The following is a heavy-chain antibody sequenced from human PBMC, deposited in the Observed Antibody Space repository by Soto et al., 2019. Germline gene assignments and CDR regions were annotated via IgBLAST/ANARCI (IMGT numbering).Heavy chain of an antibody. J-gene: IGHJ5*02. CDR3: AREVSIPNLNWFDP. D-gene: IGHD2-2*01. Sequence: SETLSLTCAVYGGSFSGYYWSWIRQPPGKGLEWIGEINHSGSTNYNPSLKSRVTISVDTSKNQFSLKLSSVTAADTAVYYCAREVSIPNLNWFDPWGQGTLVTVS. V-gene: IGHV4-34*01. CDR1: GGSFSGYY. CDR2: INHSGST.